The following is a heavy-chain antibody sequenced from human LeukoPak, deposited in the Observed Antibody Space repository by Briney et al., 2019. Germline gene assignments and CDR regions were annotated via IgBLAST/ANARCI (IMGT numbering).Heavy chain of an antibody. D-gene: IGHD3-3*01. Sequence: GGSLRLSCAASGFTFSSYATHWVRQAPGKGLEWVAVISYDGSNKYYADSVKGRFTISRDNSKNTLYLQMNSLRAEDTAVYYCARGPYYDFWSGYYVEYYYYGMDVWGQGTTVTVSS. CDR3: ARGPYYDFWSGYYVEYYYYGMDV. V-gene: IGHV3-30-3*01. J-gene: IGHJ6*02. CDR1: GFTFSSYA. CDR2: ISYDGSNK.